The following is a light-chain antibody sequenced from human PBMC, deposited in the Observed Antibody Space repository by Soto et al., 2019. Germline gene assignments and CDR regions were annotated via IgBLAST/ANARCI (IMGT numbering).Light chain of an antibody. CDR1: QSISSW. Sequence: DIQMTQSPSTLSASVGDRVTITCRASQSISSWLAWYQQKPGKAPKLLIYDASSLESGVPSRFSGSGSGTEFTLTISSLRPDDFATYYCQQYNSYWKFGQGTKV. CDR2: DAS. J-gene: IGKJ1*01. V-gene: IGKV1-5*01. CDR3: QQYNSYWK.